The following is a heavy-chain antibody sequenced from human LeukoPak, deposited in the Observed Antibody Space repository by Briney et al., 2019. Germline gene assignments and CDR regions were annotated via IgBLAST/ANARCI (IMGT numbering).Heavy chain of an antibody. J-gene: IGHJ6*04. Sequence: GGSLRLSCAASGFTFSSYAMSWVRQAPGKGLEWVSAISGSGGSTYYADSVKGRFTISRENSKNTVYLQMNSLRAEDTAVYYCSLLLLWFGELYYNGMDVWGKGTTVTVSS. CDR1: GFTFSSYA. CDR3: SLLLLWFGELYYNGMDV. CDR2: ISGSGGST. V-gene: IGHV3-23*01. D-gene: IGHD3-10*01.